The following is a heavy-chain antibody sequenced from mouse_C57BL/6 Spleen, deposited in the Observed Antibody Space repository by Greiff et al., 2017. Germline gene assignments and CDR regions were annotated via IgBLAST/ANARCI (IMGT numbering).Heavy chain of an antibody. V-gene: IGHV5-6*02. Sequence: EVKLVESGGDLVKPGGSLKLSCAASGFTFSSYGMSWVRQTPDKRLEWVATISSGGSYTYYPDSVKGRFTISRDNAKNTLYLQMSSLKSEDTAMYYCARRGYDCDGWFAYWGQGTLVTVSA. CDR1: GFTFSSYG. CDR3: ARRGYDCDGWFAY. D-gene: IGHD2-4*01. CDR2: ISSGGSYT. J-gene: IGHJ3*01.